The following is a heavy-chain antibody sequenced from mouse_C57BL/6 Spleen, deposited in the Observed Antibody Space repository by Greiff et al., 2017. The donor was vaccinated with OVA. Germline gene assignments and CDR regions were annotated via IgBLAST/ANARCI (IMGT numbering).Heavy chain of an antibody. CDR3: AFYDGYRGYFDV. CDR2: INPYNGGT. V-gene: IGHV1-19*01. D-gene: IGHD2-3*01. J-gene: IGHJ1*03. CDR1: GYTFTDYY. Sequence: EVQLQESGPVLVKPGASVKMTCKASGYTFTDYYMNWVKQSHGKSLEWIGVINPYNGGTSYNQKFKGKATLTVDKSSSTAYMELNSLTSEDSAVYYGAFYDGYRGYFDVWGTGTTVTVSS.